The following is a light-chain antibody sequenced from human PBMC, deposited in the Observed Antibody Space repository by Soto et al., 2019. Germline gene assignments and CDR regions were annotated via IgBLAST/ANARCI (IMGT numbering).Light chain of an antibody. CDR1: QSITSD. V-gene: IGKV1-39*01. J-gene: IGKJ2*01. Sequence: DLQLTQSPSFLSASVGDRVTITCRASQSITSDLNWYQQKPGKVPKLLIYAASSLQTGVPSRFSGSGSGTDFTLTITSLQPEDFATYYCQQSYSTPHTFGQGTKLDIK. CDR2: AAS. CDR3: QQSYSTPHT.